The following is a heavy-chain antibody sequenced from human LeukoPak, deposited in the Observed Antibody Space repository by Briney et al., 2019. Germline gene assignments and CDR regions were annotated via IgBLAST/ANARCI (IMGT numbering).Heavy chain of an antibody. V-gene: IGHV1-18*01. CDR1: GYTFTSYG. D-gene: IGHD2-2*01. Sequence: ASVKVSCKASGYTFTSYGISWVRQAPGQGLEWMGWISAYNGNTNYAQKLQGRVTMTTDTSTSTAYMELRSLRSDDTAVYYCARDLGYCSSTSCYDYFDYWGQGTLVTVSS. CDR2: ISAYNGNT. J-gene: IGHJ4*02. CDR3: ARDLGYCSSTSCYDYFDY.